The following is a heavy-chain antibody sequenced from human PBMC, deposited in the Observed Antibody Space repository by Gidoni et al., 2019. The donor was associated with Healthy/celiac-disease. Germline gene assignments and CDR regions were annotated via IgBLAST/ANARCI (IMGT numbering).Heavy chain of an antibody. D-gene: IGHD1-26*01. V-gene: IGHV3-64*01. CDR2: ISSNGGST. CDR1: GFTFSSYA. CDR3: ARGMRVGATWGYFDY. J-gene: IGHJ4*02. Sequence: RLSCAASGFTFSSYAMHWVRQAPGKGLEYVSAISSNGGSTYYANSVKGRFTISRDNSKNTLYLQMGSLRAEDMAVYYCARGMRVGATWGYFDYWGQGTLVTVSS.